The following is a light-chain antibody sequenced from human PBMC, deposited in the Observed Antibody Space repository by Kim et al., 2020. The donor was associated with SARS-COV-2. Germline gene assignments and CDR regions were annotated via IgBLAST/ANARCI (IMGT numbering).Light chain of an antibody. Sequence: DIQMTQSPSTLSASVGDRVTITCRASQIINTYLAWYQQKPGKAPNLLIYQASSLQIGVPSRFSGSGSGAEFTLTISSLQPYDFATYYCQHYIRFPYTFGQGTKLEI. J-gene: IGKJ2*01. CDR3: QHYIRFPYT. V-gene: IGKV1-5*03. CDR2: QAS. CDR1: QIINTY.